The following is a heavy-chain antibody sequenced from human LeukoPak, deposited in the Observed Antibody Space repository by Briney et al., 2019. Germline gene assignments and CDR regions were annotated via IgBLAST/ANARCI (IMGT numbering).Heavy chain of an antibody. CDR1: GYTFTSYD. V-gene: IGHV1-8*01. Sequence: ASVKVSCKASGYTFTSYDINWVRQATGQGLEWMGWLNPKNGSTGYAQKFQGRVIMTRNTSISTAYMELSSLTAEDTAVYYCARGRITVFGVITYYYYYYGMDVWGQGTTVTVSS. CDR3: ARGRITVFGVITYYYYYYGMDV. CDR2: LNPKNGST. D-gene: IGHD3-3*01. J-gene: IGHJ6*02.